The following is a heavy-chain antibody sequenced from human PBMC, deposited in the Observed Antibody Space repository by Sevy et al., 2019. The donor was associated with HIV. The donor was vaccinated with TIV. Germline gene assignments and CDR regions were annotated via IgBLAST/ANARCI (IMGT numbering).Heavy chain of an antibody. V-gene: IGHV4-34*01. CDR1: GGSFSGYY. CDR3: ARGRPRVPAANVASDY. CDR2: INHSGST. J-gene: IGHJ4*02. Sequence: SETLSLTCAVYGGSFSGYYWSWIRQPPGKGLEWIGEINHSGSTNYNPSLKSRVTISVDTSKNQFSLKLSSVTAADTAVYYCARGRPRVPAANVASDYWGQGTLVTVSS. D-gene: IGHD2-2*01.